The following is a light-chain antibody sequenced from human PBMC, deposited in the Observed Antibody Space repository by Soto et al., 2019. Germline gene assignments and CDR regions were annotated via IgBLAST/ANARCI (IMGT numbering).Light chain of an antibody. CDR1: RSLLRSNGDNY. CDR2: LGS. V-gene: IGKV2-28*01. J-gene: IGKJ2*01. Sequence: DIVMTQSPLSLPVTPGEPASISCRSSRSLLRSNGDNYLDWYLQKPGQSPQLLISLGSNRASGVPDRFSGSGSGTNSTLKISRVEAEDVGLYYCMQGLEDPNTFGQGTKLEIK. CDR3: MQGLEDPNT.